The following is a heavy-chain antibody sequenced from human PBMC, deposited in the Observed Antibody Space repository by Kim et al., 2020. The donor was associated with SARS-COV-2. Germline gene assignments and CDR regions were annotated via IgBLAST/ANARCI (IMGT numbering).Heavy chain of an antibody. CDR2: T. CDR3: ARGLWGSGAGY. V-gene: IGHV4-31*02. J-gene: IGHJ4*02. D-gene: IGHD3-16*01. Sequence: TYYNPSLKSRVIISIDMSKNQFSLKLSSVTAADTAVYYCARGLWGSGAGYWGQGTLVTVSS.